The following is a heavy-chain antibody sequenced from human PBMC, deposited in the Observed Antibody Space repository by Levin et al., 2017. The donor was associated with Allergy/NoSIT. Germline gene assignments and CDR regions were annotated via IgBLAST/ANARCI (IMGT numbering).Heavy chain of an antibody. CDR2: LYPDGST. Sequence: RSGGSLRLSCAASGISVSANYMNWVRQTPGKGLEWVSILYPDGSTYYGDFVKGRFAISRDDSKNTLLLQMNSLRTEDSAVYCCASLEPSIFPLYSFDYWGQGTLVTVSS. D-gene: IGHD3-3*02. CDR1: GISVSANY. CDR3: ASLEPSIFPLYSFDY. V-gene: IGHV3-53*01. J-gene: IGHJ4*02.